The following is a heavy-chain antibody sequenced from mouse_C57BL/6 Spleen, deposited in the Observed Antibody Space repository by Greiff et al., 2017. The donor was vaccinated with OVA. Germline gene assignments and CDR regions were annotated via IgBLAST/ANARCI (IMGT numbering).Heavy chain of an antibody. Sequence: VQLQQPGAELVKPGASVKLSCKASGYTFTSYWMQWVKQRPGQGLEWIGEIDPSDSYTNYPQKFKGKATLTVDTSSSTAYLQLSSLTSEDSAVYYCAAPSWYFDVWGTGTTVTVSS. CDR1: GYTFTSYW. CDR3: AAPSWYFDV. CDR2: IDPSDSYT. V-gene: IGHV1-50*01. J-gene: IGHJ1*03.